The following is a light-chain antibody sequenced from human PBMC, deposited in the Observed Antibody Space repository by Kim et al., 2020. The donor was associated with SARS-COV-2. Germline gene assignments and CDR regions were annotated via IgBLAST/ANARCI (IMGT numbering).Light chain of an antibody. V-gene: IGKV2-29*02. CDR1: QSLLHTDGKTY. Sequence: DIVMTQTPLSLSVTPGQPASISCKSSQSLLHTDGKTYLYWYLQKPGQSPHLLIYEVSSPFSGVPDRFSGGGSGTDFSLKISRVEAEDVRIYYCMQGIHLAWRFGEGTNVDVK. J-gene: IGKJ1*01. CDR3: MQGIHLAWR. CDR2: EVS.